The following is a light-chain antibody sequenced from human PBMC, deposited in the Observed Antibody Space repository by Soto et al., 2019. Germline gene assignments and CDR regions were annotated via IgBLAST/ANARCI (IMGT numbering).Light chain of an antibody. J-gene: IGKJ1*01. CDR1: QSVSGSY. CDR3: QQHGSSPET. CDR2: GAS. V-gene: IGKV3-20*01. Sequence: EIVLTQSPGTLSLSPGERATLSCRASQSVSGSYLAWYQQKPGQAPRLLIYGASSRATGIPDRFSGSGSGTDFTLTISRLEPEDFAVYYCQQHGSSPETFGQGTKVDIK.